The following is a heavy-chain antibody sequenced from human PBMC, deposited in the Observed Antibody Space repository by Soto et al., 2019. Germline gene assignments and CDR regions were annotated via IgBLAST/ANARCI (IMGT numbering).Heavy chain of an antibody. CDR3: ARTPCDGYTGYYFDY. CDR2: IYHSGST. V-gene: IGHV4-30-2*01. D-gene: IGHD5-18*01. Sequence: SETLSVTCAVSGGSISSGGYSWSWIRQPPGKGLDWSGYIYHSGSTYYNPSLQSRTTISVYMSKNQFSLKLSTVTAADTAVYSCARTPCDGYTGYYFDYWGQGTLVTVSS. CDR1: GGSISSGGYS. J-gene: IGHJ4*02.